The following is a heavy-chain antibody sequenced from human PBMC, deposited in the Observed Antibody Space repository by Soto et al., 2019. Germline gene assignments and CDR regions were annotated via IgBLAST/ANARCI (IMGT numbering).Heavy chain of an antibody. CDR1: GYTFTSYA. Sequence: ASVKVSCKASGYTFTSYAMHWVGQAPGQRLEWLGWINAGNGNTKYSQKFQGRVTITRDTSASTAYMELSSLRSEDTAVYYCARDAAYYDFWSGYYTYGMEVWGQGTTVAVSS. CDR2: INAGNGNT. D-gene: IGHD3-3*01. V-gene: IGHV1-3*01. J-gene: IGHJ6*01. CDR3: ARDAAYYDFWSGYYTYGMEV.